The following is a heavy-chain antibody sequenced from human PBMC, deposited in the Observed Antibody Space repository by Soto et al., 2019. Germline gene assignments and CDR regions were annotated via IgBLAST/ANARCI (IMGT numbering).Heavy chain of an antibody. CDR1: GAGISSYY. J-gene: IGHJ6*02. Sequence: EILSLTSSVAGAGISSYYWGWVRQPAGKGLEWIGRVFSSGSTNYNASLKSRVTMSIDTSKNEVSLKLRSVTAADTAVYYCVRVAFSYFGMEVWGPGTTVTVSS. CDR2: VFSSGST. CDR3: VRVAFSYFGMEV. D-gene: IGHD3-3*02. V-gene: IGHV4-4*07.